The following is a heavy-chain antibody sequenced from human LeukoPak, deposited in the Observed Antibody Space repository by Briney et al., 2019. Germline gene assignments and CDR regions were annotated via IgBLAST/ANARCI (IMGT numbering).Heavy chain of an antibody. J-gene: IGHJ5*01. CDR2: ISSSSSYI. Sequence: GSLRLSCAASGFTFSSYSMNWVRQAPGKGLEWVSSISSSSSYIYYADSVKGRFTISRDNAKNSLYLQMNSLRAEDTAVYYCARGSSSWFNWFDSWGQGTLVTVSS. D-gene: IGHD6-13*01. CDR3: ARGSSSWFNWFDS. V-gene: IGHV3-21*01. CDR1: GFTFSSYS.